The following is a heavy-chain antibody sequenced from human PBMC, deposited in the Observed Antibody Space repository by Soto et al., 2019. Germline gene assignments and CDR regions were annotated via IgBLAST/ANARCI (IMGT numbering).Heavy chain of an antibody. CDR1: GGSISNNYW. V-gene: IGHV4-4*02. J-gene: IGHJ5*02. CDR2: IYHSGTT. Sequence: ASETLSLTCGVSGGSISNNYWWTWVRQSPGKGLEWIGEIYHSGTTNYNPSLKSQVTISVDTSKNHFSLKLSSVTAADTAVYYCARSSHGQYDFWSGYSASHWFDPWGQGTLVTVSS. CDR3: ARSSHGQYDFWSGYSASHWFDP. D-gene: IGHD3-3*01.